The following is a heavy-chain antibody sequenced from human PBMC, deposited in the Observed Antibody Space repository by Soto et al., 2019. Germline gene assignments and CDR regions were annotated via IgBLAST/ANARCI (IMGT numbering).Heavy chain of an antibody. J-gene: IGHJ6*02. Sequence: GGSLRLSCAASGFTFSNAWMNWVRQAPGKGLEWVGRIKSKTDGGTTDYAAPVKGRFTISRDDSKNTLYLQMNSLKTEDTAVYYCTTDPVAVAGTGSHYYYYYGMDVWGQGTTVTVSS. V-gene: IGHV3-15*07. CDR1: GFTFSNAW. CDR3: TTDPVAVAGTGSHYYYYYGMDV. CDR2: IKSKTDGGTT. D-gene: IGHD6-19*01.